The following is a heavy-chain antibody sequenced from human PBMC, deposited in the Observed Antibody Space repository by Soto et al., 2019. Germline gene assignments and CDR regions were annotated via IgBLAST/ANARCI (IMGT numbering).Heavy chain of an antibody. Sequence: QVQLVQSGAEVKKPGASVKVSCKASGYTFTGYYMHWVRQAPGQGLEWMGWINPNSGGTNYAQKFRGGVTMTGDPPSSTAYRGRGGLRSDDRAVYYCGGGGGGDGEYSSGWYGGYWGQGTLVTVSS. J-gene: IGHJ4*02. CDR2: INPNSGGT. CDR1: GYTFTGYY. CDR3: GGGGGGDGEYSSGWYGGY. D-gene: IGHD6-19*01. V-gene: IGHV1-2*02.